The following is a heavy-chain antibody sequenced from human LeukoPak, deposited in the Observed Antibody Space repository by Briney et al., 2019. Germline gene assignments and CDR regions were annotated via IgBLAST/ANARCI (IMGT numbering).Heavy chain of an antibody. CDR3: ARGSIVGATPHDL. CDR1: GGSISSYY. D-gene: IGHD1-26*01. J-gene: IGHJ2*01. Sequence: SETLSLTCTVSGGSISSYYWSWIRQPPGKGLEWIGYIYYSGSTNYNPSLKRRVTISVDTSKNQFSLKLSSVTAADTAVYYCARGSIVGATPHDLWGRGTLVTVSS. CDR2: IYYSGST. V-gene: IGHV4-59*01.